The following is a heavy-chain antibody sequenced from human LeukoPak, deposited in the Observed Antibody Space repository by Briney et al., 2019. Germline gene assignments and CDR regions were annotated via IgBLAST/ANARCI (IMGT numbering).Heavy chain of an antibody. D-gene: IGHD3-10*01. CDR2: IDRAANEK. Sequence: GGSLRLSCAASGFRFSDYWVTWVRQPPGKGLEWVANIDRAANEKYYVGSVKGRFTISRDNAKNSLYLQMNSLRAEDTAVYYCASYYYGSKTSLGYWGQGILVTVSS. J-gene: IGHJ4*02. CDR1: GFRFSDYW. CDR3: ASYYYGSKTSLGY. V-gene: IGHV3-7*01.